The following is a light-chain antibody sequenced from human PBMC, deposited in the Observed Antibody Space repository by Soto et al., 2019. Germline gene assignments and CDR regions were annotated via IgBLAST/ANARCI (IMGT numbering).Light chain of an antibody. Sequence: EIVLTQSPGTLSLSPVERAALSCGASQSVSTNSLAWYQQRPGQAPRPLIYGASSRATGTPDRFSGSGSGTDFTLTISRLEPEDFAVYYCQQYATFGQGTKVDI. CDR1: QSVSTNS. J-gene: IGKJ1*01. V-gene: IGKV3-20*01. CDR2: GAS. CDR3: QQYAT.